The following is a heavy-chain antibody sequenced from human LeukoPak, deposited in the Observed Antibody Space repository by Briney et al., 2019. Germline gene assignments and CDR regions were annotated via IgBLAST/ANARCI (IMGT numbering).Heavy chain of an antibody. Sequence: GGSLRLSCAASGFSFSNYWMGWLRQAPGKGLEWVANIKQDGSKKSYVDSVKGRFTISRDNAKNSLYLQMNSLRAEDTAIYYCTRVGYIDEGIDYWGQGTLVTVSS. CDR1: GFSFSNYW. J-gene: IGHJ4*02. V-gene: IGHV3-7*04. CDR2: IKQDGSKK. D-gene: IGHD5-24*01. CDR3: TRVGYIDEGIDY.